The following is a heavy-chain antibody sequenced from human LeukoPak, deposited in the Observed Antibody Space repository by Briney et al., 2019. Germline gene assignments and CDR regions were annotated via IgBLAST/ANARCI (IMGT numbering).Heavy chain of an antibody. J-gene: IGHJ5*02. CDR3: ARERRTAMSYNWFDP. CDR1: GGSISSYY. D-gene: IGHD5-18*01. Sequence: SETLSLTCTVSGGSISSYYWSWIRQPAGKGLEWIGRIYTSGSTNYNPSLKSRVTISVDKSKNQFSLKLSSVTAADTAVYYYARERRTAMSYNWFDPWGQGTLVTVSS. V-gene: IGHV4-4*07. CDR2: IYTSGST.